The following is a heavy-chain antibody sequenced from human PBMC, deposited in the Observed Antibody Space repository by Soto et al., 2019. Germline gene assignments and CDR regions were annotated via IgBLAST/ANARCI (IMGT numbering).Heavy chain of an antibody. J-gene: IGHJ4*02. CDR1: GFTFSSYS. CDR3: AVDDETVTPCIGV. V-gene: IGHV3-21*01. D-gene: IGHD1-1*01. Sequence: EVQLLESGGGLVKPGGSLRLSCTASGFTFSSYSMNWVRRAPGKGLEWVSSISSSSSSIYSAGSVKGRFTIPSNNRKTSLYLVIYSLRAEHTAVYYSAVDDETVTPCIGVWGQGTLVTVSS. CDR2: ISSSSSSI.